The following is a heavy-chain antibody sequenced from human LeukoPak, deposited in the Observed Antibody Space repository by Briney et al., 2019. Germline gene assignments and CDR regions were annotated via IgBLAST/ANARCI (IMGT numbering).Heavy chain of an antibody. D-gene: IGHD3-16*01. V-gene: IGHV4-59*01. Sequence: SETLSLTCTVFGGSIGSYYWSWIRQPPGKGLEWIGYIYSSGSTNYNPSLKSRVTISLDTSKNQFSLKLSSVTAADTAVYYCARGWGYFDSWGQGTLVSVSS. CDR3: ARGWGYFDS. CDR1: GGSIGSYY. J-gene: IGHJ4*02. CDR2: IYSSGST.